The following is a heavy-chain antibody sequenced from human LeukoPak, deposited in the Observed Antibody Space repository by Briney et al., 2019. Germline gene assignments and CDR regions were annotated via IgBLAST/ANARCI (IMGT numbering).Heavy chain of an antibody. J-gene: IGHJ4*02. Sequence: SETLSLTCTVSGGSIINSGYSWGWIRQPPGQGLEWIANIYYTGNSNYNPSLKSRITISVDTSRNQFSLKLTSVTAADTAVYFCARYSSTWAFDYWGQGSLVTVSS. D-gene: IGHD6-6*01. CDR1: GGSIINSGYS. CDR3: ARYSSTWAFDY. CDR2: IYYTGNS. V-gene: IGHV4-39*01.